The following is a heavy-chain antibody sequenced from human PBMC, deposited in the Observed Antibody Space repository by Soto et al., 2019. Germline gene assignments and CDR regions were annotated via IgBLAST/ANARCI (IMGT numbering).Heavy chain of an antibody. CDR1: GFTFSSYG. D-gene: IGHD3-3*01. CDR2: IWYDGSNK. Sequence: GGSLRLSCAASGFTFSSYGMHWVRQAPGKGLEWVAVIWYDGSNKYYADSVKGRFTISRDNSKNTLYLQMNSLRAEDTAVYYCAREYYDFWSGYYTGIDYWGQGTLVTVSS. CDR3: AREYYDFWSGYYTGIDY. J-gene: IGHJ4*02. V-gene: IGHV3-33*01.